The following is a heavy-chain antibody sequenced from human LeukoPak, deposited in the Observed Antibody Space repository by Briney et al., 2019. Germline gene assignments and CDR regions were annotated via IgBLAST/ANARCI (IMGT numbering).Heavy chain of an antibody. V-gene: IGHV1-45*02. D-gene: IGHD2-15*01. CDR2: ITPFNGNT. CDR3: AGVAQNAFDI. Sequence: ASVKVSCKASGYTFTYRYRHWVRQAPGQALEWMGWITPFNGNTNYAQKFQDRVTITRDRSMSTAYMELSSLRSEDTAMYYCAGVAQNAFDIWGQGTMVTVSS. J-gene: IGHJ3*02. CDR1: GYTFTYRY.